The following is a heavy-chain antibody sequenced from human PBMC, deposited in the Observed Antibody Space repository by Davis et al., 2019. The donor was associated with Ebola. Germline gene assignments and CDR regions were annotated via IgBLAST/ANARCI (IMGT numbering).Heavy chain of an antibody. J-gene: IGHJ6*02. CDR1: GFTFSSYV. V-gene: IGHV3-23*01. Sequence: GGSLRLSCAASGFTFSSYVMNWVRQAPGKGLEWVSAISGSGGNTYYADSVKGRFTISRDNAKNTLYLQMNSLRAGDMAVYYCARGGRTTVTTGYYGMDVWGQGTTVTASS. D-gene: IGHD4-11*01. CDR3: ARGGRTTVTTGYYGMDV. CDR2: ISGSGGNT.